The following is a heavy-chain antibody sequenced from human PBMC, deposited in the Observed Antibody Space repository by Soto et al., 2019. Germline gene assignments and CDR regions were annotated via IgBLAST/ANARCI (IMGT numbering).Heavy chain of an antibody. D-gene: IGHD3-16*02. CDR3: ATSHDYNWETYRFRY. CDR1: GFSFRTYW. CDR2: IKEDGSEE. Sequence: EVQLVESGGGLVQPGGSLRLSCSTSGFSFRTYWMSWVRQAPGKGLEWVANIKEDGSEEYYVDSVEGRFTISRDNAKNSLYLQMTSLRAEDTALYYCATSHDYNWETYRFRYWGQGTLVTVSS. J-gene: IGHJ4*02. V-gene: IGHV3-7*01.